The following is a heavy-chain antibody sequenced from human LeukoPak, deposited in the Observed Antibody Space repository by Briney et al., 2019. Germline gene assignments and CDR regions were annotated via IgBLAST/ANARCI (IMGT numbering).Heavy chain of an antibody. V-gene: IGHV4-34*01. CDR3: ARGRKFNDY. CDR2: INHSGST. Sequence: PSETLSLTCAVYGGSFSGYYWSWIRQPPGKGPEWIGEINHSGSTNYNPSLKSRVTISVDTSKNQFSLKLSSVTAADTAVYYCARGRKFNDYWGQGTLVTVSS. CDR1: GGSFSGYY. J-gene: IGHJ4*02.